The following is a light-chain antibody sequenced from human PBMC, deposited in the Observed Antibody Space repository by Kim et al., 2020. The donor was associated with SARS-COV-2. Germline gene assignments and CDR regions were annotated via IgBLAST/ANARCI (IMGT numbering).Light chain of an antibody. Sequence: PGGTVTLTCASSTGAVTNSFYPNWLQRKPGQAPRPLIFSTIKTYSWTPARFSGSLLGGKAALTLSGVQPEDEADYYCLLFFAGAYVFGPGTKVTVL. J-gene: IGLJ1*01. V-gene: IGLV7-43*01. CDR1: TGAVTNSFY. CDR3: LLFFAGAYV. CDR2: STI.